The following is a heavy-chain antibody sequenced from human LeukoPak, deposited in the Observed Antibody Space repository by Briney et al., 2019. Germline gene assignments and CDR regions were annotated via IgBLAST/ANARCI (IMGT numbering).Heavy chain of an antibody. CDR1: GYTFTSYD. CDR2: IIPILGIA. CDR3: ARDMIYYSWFDP. V-gene: IGHV1-69*04. D-gene: IGHD3-22*01. J-gene: IGHJ5*02. Sequence: RASVKVSCKASGYTFTSYDISWVRQAPGQGLEWMGRIIPILGIANYAQKFQGRVTITADKSTSTAYMELSSLRSEDTAVYYCARDMIYYSWFDPWGQGTLVTVSS.